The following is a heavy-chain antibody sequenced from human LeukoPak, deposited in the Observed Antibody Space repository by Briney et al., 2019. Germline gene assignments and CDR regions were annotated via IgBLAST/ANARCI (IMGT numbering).Heavy chain of an antibody. D-gene: IGHD3-10*01. CDR1: GGSIRSFY. CDR2: IHYSGST. CDR3: ARDRAYYFDY. Sequence: SETLSLTCTVSGGSIRSFYWSWIRQPPGKGLEWIGYIHYSGSTNYNPSLKSRVTILVDTSKNQFSLKLSSVTAADTAVYYCARDRAYYFDYWGQGTLVTVSS. J-gene: IGHJ4*02. V-gene: IGHV4-59*01.